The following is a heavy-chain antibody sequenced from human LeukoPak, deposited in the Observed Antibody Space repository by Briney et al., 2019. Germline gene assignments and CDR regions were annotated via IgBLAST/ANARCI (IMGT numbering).Heavy chain of an antibody. CDR1: GYSFTSYY. V-gene: IGHV1-2*02. CDR3: ARDKGGRRLAFDI. J-gene: IGHJ3*02. Sequence: ASVKVSCKASGYSFTSYYMHWVRQAPGQGLEWMGWINPNSGGTNYAQKFQGRVTMTRDTSISTAYMELSRLRSDDTAVYYCARDKGGRRLAFDIWGQGTMVTVSS. D-gene: IGHD3-16*01. CDR2: INPNSGGT.